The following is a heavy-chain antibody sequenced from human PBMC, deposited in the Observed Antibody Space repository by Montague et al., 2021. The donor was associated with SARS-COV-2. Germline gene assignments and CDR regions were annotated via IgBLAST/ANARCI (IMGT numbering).Heavy chain of an antibody. CDR2: IYDGGAV. CDR3: VRDHPYGGPRGAYDI. Sequence: SETLSLTCTVSGGSITGYYWSWLRRSPGKELEWIAYIYDGGAVNYNPSLGSRVTISTDTSKNQLSLKVNSVTAADTAVYYCVRDHPYGGPRGAYDIWGQGTVVTASS. J-gene: IGHJ3*02. V-gene: IGHV4-59*01. CDR1: GGSITGYY. D-gene: IGHD4-23*01.